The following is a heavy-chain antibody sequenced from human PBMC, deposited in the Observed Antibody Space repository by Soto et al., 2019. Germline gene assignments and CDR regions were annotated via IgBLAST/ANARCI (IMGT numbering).Heavy chain of an antibody. CDR2: IYHTGGR. Sequence: SETLSLTCFVSGDSINNTYWWSWVRQAPEKGLEWIGEIYHTGGRSYMPSLRGRITLSVDTSKNQFSLKLTSVTAADTAVYYCARAGNESGVDVWGQGTTVTVYS. D-gene: IGHD3-10*01. J-gene: IGHJ6*02. CDR1: GDSINNTYW. V-gene: IGHV4-4*02. CDR3: ARAGNESGVDV.